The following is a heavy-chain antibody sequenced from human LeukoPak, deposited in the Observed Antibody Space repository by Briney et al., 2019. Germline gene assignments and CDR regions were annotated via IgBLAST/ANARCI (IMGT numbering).Heavy chain of an antibody. D-gene: IGHD3-10*02. V-gene: IGHV4-59*01. CDR1: GASISSYY. J-gene: IGHJ4*02. Sequence: SETLSLTCTVSGASISSYYWSWIRQPPGKGLEWIGYIYNSGNTNYNPSLNSRVTISVDTSKNQFSLKLTSVTAADTAVYYCARSTGTTMFIDYWGQGTLVTVSS. CDR2: IYNSGNT. CDR3: ARSTGTTMFIDY.